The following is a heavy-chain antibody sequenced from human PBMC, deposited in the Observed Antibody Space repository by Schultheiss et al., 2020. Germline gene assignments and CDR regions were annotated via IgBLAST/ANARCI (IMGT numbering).Heavy chain of an antibody. V-gene: IGHV1-18*01. CDR3: ARLQLPSP. D-gene: IGHD6-6*01. CDR1: GYTFTSYG. CDR2: INPSGGT. Sequence: ASVKVSCKASGYTFTSYGISWVRQAPGQGLEWMGIINPSGGTNYAQKFQGRVTITADKSTSTAYMELSSQRSEDTAMYYCARLQLPSPWGQGTLVTVSS. J-gene: IGHJ5*02.